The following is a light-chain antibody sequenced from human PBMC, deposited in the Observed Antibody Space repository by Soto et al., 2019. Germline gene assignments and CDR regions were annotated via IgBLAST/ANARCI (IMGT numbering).Light chain of an antibody. Sequence: QSASSLSASVGDSVTIPCRASQSISSYLNWYQQKPGKAPKLLIYAASSLQSGVPSRFSGSGSGTEFTLTISSLQPEDFATYYCQQYNTSPRTFGQGTLTEIK. V-gene: IGKV1-39*01. CDR1: QSISSY. CDR3: QQYNTSPRT. CDR2: AAS. J-gene: IGKJ5*01.